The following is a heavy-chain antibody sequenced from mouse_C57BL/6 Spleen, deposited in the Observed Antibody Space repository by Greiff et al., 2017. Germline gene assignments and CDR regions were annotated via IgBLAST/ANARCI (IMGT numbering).Heavy chain of an antibody. D-gene: IGHD2-5*01. CDR1: GYTFTSYW. Sequence: VQLQQPGAELVMPGASVKLSCKASGYTFTSYWMHWVKQRPGQGLEWIGEIDPSDSYTNYNQKFKGKSTLTVDKSSSTAYMQLSSLTSEDSAVYYCARYSNYLGAMDYWGQGTSVTVSS. V-gene: IGHV1-69*01. J-gene: IGHJ4*01. CDR2: IDPSDSYT. CDR3: ARYSNYLGAMDY.